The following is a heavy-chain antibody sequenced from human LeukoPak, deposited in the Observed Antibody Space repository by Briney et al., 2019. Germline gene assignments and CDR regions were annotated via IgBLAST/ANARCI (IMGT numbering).Heavy chain of an antibody. CDR2: IKLDGTET. J-gene: IGHJ5*02. CDR3: ARAPYSSGWENWFDP. V-gene: IGHV3-7*01. CDR1: GFTFRNYW. D-gene: IGHD6-19*01. Sequence: PGGSLRLSCVVSGFTFRNYWMSWVRQTPGRGLEWVGNIKLDGTETHYVDSVKGRFTISRDNAKNSLYLQMNSLRAEDTAVYYCARAPYSSGWENWFDPWGQGTLVTVSS.